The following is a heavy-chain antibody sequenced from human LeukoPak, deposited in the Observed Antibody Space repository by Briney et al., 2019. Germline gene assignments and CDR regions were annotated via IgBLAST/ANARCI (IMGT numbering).Heavy chain of an antibody. CDR2: TYFMSQLYS. CDR3: ARYTYTFYLDY. Sequence: SQTLSLSCAISGDSVSSTSAAWDWIRQSPSRGLEWLGRTYFMSQLYSDYAVSVRGRISINADTSKNQFSLQLNSVTPEDTAIYFCARYTYTFYLDYWGQGTVVTVSS. V-gene: IGHV6-1*01. CDR1: GDSVSSTSAA. J-gene: IGHJ4*02. D-gene: IGHD2/OR15-2a*01.